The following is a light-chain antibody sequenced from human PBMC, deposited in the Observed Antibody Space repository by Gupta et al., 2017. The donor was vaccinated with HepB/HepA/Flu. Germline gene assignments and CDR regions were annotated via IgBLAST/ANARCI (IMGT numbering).Light chain of an antibody. CDR3: QQDGTSPIT. Sequence: EVVLTQSPGTLSLSPGERATLSCRASQSVTNDFLAWYRQNPGQAPRLLTYAATSRDTGIPDRISGSGSGTDFTLTISRVEPEDFAVYFCQQDGTSPITFGPGTKVDLK. CDR2: AAT. CDR1: QSVTNDF. J-gene: IGKJ3*01. V-gene: IGKV3-20*01.